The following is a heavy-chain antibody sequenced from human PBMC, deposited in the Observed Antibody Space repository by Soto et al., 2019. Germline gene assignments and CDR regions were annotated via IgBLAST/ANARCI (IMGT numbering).Heavy chain of an antibody. D-gene: IGHD3-9*01. J-gene: IGHJ5*02. V-gene: IGHV4-31*03. CDR3: AREPFKYYDILTGYSNWFDP. CDR2: IYYSGST. Sequence: PSETLSLTCTVSGGSISSGGYYWSWIRQHPGKGLEWIGYIYYSGSTYYNPSLKSRVTISVDTSKNQFSLKLSSVTAADTAVYYCAREPFKYYDILTGYSNWFDPWGQGTLVTVS. CDR1: GGSISSGGYY.